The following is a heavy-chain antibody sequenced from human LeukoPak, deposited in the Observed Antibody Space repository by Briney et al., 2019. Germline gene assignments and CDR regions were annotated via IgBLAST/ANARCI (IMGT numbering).Heavy chain of an antibody. V-gene: IGHV1-24*01. Sequence: ASVKVSCKVSGYTLTELSMHWVRQAPGKGLEWRGGFDPEDGETIYAQKVQGRVTMTEDTSKDSAYMELSSLRSEDTAVYCCATATVLRFLEWLFQYWGQGTLVTVSS. CDR2: FDPEDGET. J-gene: IGHJ4*02. CDR3: ATATVLRFLEWLFQY. D-gene: IGHD3-3*01. CDR1: GYTLTELS.